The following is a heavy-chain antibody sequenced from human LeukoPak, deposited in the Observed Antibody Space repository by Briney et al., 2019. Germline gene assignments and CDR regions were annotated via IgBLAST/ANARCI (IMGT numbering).Heavy chain of an antibody. CDR1: GFSFSTYA. Sequence: GGSLRLSCAASGFSFSTYALHWVRQAPGKGLEWVAVISYDGNKIYYADSVKGRFTISRDSSKNTLDLQMDSLRAEDTAVYYCARATGYDFWSGYPRDWGQGTLVTVSS. CDR3: ARATGYDFWSGYPRD. J-gene: IGHJ4*02. D-gene: IGHD3-3*01. CDR2: ISYDGNKI. V-gene: IGHV3-30-3*01.